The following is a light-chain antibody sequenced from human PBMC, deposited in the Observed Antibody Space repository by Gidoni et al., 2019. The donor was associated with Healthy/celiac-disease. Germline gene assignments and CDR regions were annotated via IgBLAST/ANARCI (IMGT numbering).Light chain of an antibody. CDR1: QSVSSY. Sequence: EIVLTQSLATLSLSPGERATLSCRASQSVSSYLAWYQQKPGQAPRLLIYDASNRATGLPASFSGSGSGTDFTLTISSLEPEDFAVYYCQQRSNWPPITFGQGTRLEIK. V-gene: IGKV3-11*01. CDR2: DAS. CDR3: QQRSNWPPIT. J-gene: IGKJ5*01.